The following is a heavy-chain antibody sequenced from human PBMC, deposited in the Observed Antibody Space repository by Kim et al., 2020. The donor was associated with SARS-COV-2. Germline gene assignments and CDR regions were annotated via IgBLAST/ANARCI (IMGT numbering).Heavy chain of an antibody. D-gene: IGHD3-10*01. V-gene: IGHV4-59*01. CDR3: ARGTFRYYGMDV. J-gene: IGHJ6*02. Sequence: SETLSLTCTVSGGSISSYYWSWIRQPPGKGLEWIGYIYYSGSTNYNPSLKSRVTISVDTSKNQFSLKLSSVTAADTAVYYCARGTFRYYGMDVWGQGTTVTVSS. CDR1: GGSISSYY. CDR2: IYYSGST.